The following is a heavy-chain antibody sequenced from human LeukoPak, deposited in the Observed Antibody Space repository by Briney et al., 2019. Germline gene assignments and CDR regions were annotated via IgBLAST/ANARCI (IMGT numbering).Heavy chain of an antibody. J-gene: IGHJ4*02. Sequence: PGGSLRLSCAASGFTFSSYSMNWVRQAPGKGLEWVSSISTSSTYIYYADSVKGRFTISRDNAKNSLYLQLNSLRAEDTAVYYCARDPPFIIGTTFFDYWGQGTLVTVSS. CDR1: GFTFSSYS. CDR3: ARDPPFIIGTTFFDY. CDR2: ISTSSTYI. D-gene: IGHD1-20*01. V-gene: IGHV3-21*01.